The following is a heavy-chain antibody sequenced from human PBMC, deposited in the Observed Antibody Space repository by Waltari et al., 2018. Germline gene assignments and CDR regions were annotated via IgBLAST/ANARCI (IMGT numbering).Heavy chain of an antibody. V-gene: IGHV1-46*01. CDR2: INPRGGTT. D-gene: IGHD6-19*01. CDR3: AIYSSGWYP. Sequence: QVQLVQSGAEVKKPGASVKVSCKASGNTFTSYYVHWVRQAPGQGLEWMGLINPRGGTTTYAQQVQGRVTMTGDTSTSRVYMELSSLRSEDTAVYYCAIYSSGWYPWGQGTLVTVSS. CDR1: GNTFTSYY. J-gene: IGHJ5*02.